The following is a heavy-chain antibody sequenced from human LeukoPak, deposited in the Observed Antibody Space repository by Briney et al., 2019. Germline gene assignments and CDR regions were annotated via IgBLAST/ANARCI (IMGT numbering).Heavy chain of an antibody. CDR3: AKRLHSSDYYAAFDY. J-gene: IGHJ4*02. Sequence: QPGGSLRLSCAASGFTFSTYGMSWVRQAPGKGLEWVSSLSGSGGSTYYADPVKGRFTISRDNSNNTLYLQMNSLRAEDTAIYYCAKRLHSSDYYAAFDYWGQGTLVTVSS. V-gene: IGHV3-23*01. D-gene: IGHD6-25*01. CDR1: GFTFSTYG. CDR2: LSGSGGST.